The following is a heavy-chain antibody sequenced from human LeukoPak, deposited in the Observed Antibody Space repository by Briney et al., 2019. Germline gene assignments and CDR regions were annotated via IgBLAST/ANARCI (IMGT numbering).Heavy chain of an antibody. Sequence: GASVKVSCKASGYIFTNYAMNWVRQAPGQGLEWMGWINTKTGKPRYAQGFTGRFVFSLDTSVSTAYLQISSLKAEDTAVYYCARVSWFETGSPGSPKYYHYGMDVWGQGTTVTVSS. J-gene: IGHJ6*02. D-gene: IGHD3-10*01. CDR1: GYIFTNYA. CDR3: ARVSWFETGSPGSPKYYHYGMDV. CDR2: INTKTGKP. V-gene: IGHV7-4-1*02.